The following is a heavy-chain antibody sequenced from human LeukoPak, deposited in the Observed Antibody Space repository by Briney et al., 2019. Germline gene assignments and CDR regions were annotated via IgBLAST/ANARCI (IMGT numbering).Heavy chain of an antibody. D-gene: IGHD1-7*01. CDR3: ARENRDWNYLKSFDY. CDR2: IYSGGST. V-gene: IGHV3-53*01. J-gene: IGHJ4*02. Sequence: GSLRLSCAASGFTVSSNYMSWVRQAPGKGLEWVSVIYSGGSTYYADSVKGRFTISRDNSKNTLYLQMNSLRAEDTAVYYCARENRDWNYLKSFDYWGQGTLVTVSS. CDR1: GFTVSSNY.